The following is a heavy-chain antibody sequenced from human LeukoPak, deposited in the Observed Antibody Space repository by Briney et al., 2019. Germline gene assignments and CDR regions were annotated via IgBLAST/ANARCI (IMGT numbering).Heavy chain of an antibody. CDR1: GFSFSSYV. CDR2: VSGSGGST. D-gene: IGHD1-26*01. V-gene: IGHV3-23*01. Sequence: PGGSLRLSCAASGFSFSSYVMSWVRQAPGKGLEWVSAVSGSGGSTYSADSVKGRFTISRDNSKNMVYLQTSSLRAEDTAVYYCARAGSWPSRPYFDYWGQGILVSVSS. J-gene: IGHJ4*02. CDR3: ARAGSWPSRPYFDY.